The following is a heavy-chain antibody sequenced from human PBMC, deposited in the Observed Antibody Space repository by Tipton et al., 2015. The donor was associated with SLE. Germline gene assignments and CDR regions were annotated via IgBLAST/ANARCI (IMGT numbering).Heavy chain of an antibody. CDR3: ARTNLQGSLVDWYFDL. V-gene: IGHV4-59*11. D-gene: IGHD5-24*01. CDR2: MYYTGSA. Sequence: TLSLTCTVSVASISSHYWSWIRQPPGKGLEWIGYMYYTGSAHYNPSLRNRVTMSLDTSKNQFSLKLSSVTAADTAVYYCARTNLQGSLVDWYFDLRGRGTLVTVSS. CDR1: VASISSHY. J-gene: IGHJ2*01.